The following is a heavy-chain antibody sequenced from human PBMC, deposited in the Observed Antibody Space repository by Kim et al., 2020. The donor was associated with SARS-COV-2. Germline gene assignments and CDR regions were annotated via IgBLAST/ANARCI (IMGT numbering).Heavy chain of an antibody. CDR3: ARDPGPGWQWLDCCEN. D-gene: IGHD6-19*01. CDR2: TSYDGSNN. V-gene: IGHV3-30*04. CDR1: GFTFSSYA. Sequence: GGSPRLSCAASGFTFSSYAMHWVRQAPGKGLEWVAVTSYDGSNNYYADSVKGRFTISRDNSQNTLYLQMNSLRPEDTAFYYCARDPGPGWQWLDCCENWGQGTLVTVSS. J-gene: IGHJ4*02.